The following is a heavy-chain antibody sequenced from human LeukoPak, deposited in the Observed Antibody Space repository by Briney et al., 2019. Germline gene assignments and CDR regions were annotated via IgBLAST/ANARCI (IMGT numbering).Heavy chain of an antibody. D-gene: IGHD1-26*01. Sequence: ASAKVSCKASGYTFTSYDINWVRQATGQGLEWMGWMNPNSGNTGCAQKFQGRVTMTRNTSISTAYMELSSLRSEDTAVYYCARRSLQALFDYWGQGTLVTVSS. CDR2: MNPNSGNT. J-gene: IGHJ4*02. CDR3: ARRSLQALFDY. V-gene: IGHV1-8*01. CDR1: GYTFTSYD.